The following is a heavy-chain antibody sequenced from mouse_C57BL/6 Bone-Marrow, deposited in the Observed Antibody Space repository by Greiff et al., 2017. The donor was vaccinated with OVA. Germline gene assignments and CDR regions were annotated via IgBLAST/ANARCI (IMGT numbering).Heavy chain of an antibody. D-gene: IGHD2-3*01. Sequence: VQLQQPGAELVKPGASVKLSCKASGYTFTSYWMQWVKQRPRQGLEWIGEIDPSDSYTNYNQKFKGKATLTVDTSSSTAYMQLSSLTSEDSAVYYCAPNGYFRYFDVWGTGTTVTVSS. V-gene: IGHV1-50*01. J-gene: IGHJ1*03. CDR3: APNGYFRYFDV. CDR1: GYTFTSYW. CDR2: IDPSDSYT.